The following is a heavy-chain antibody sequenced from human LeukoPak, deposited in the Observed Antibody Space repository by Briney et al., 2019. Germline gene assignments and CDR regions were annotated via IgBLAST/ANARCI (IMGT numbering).Heavy chain of an antibody. CDR3: SRRAGRTGSQYYGMDV. Sequence: GESLKISCKGSGYSFTSNWIAWVRQMPGKGLEWMGITNPSDSDTRYSPSFQGQVTISADKSISTAYLQWSSLKASDTAMYYCSRRAGRTGSQYYGMDVWGQGTTVTVSS. V-gene: IGHV5-51*01. D-gene: IGHD1-1*01. CDR1: GYSFTSNW. CDR2: TNPSDSDT. J-gene: IGHJ6*02.